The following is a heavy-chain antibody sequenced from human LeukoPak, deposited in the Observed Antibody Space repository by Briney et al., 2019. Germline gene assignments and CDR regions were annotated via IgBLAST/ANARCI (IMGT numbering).Heavy chain of an antibody. V-gene: IGHV3-43*02. CDR3: AKDIPTGGYVFDS. CDR2: ITGEGDIT. Sequence: GGSLRLSCAASGFTFGDYAMHWVRQPPGKGLEWLSLITGEGDITYHADSVKGRFTISRDNNENSLYLQMNSLRTEDTALYYCAKDIPTGGYVFDSWGQGTLVIVS. CDR1: GFTFGDYA. D-gene: IGHD5-12*01. J-gene: IGHJ4*02.